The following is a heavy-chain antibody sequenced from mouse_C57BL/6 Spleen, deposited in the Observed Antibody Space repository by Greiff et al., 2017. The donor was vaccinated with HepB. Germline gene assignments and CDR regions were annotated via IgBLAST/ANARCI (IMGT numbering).Heavy chain of an antibody. D-gene: IGHD1-1*01. CDR3: ARGIYYGSSYDWYFDV. J-gene: IGHJ1*03. V-gene: IGHV1-39*01. CDR1: GYSFTDYN. CDR2: INPNYGTT. Sequence: VQLQQSGPELVKPGASVKISCKASGYSFTDYNMNWVKQSNGKSLEWIGVINPNYGTTSYNQKFKGKATLTVDQSSSTAYMQLNSLTSEDSAVYYCARGIYYGSSYDWYFDVWGTGTTVTVSS.